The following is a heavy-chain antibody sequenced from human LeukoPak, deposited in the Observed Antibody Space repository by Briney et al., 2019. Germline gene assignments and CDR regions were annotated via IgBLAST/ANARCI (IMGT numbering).Heavy chain of an antibody. CDR3: ARAAAGRAYYHYGMDV. CDR1: GFTVRSDD. CDR2: LDSDGSP. J-gene: IGHJ6*02. D-gene: IGHD6-13*01. V-gene: IGHV3-53*01. Sequence: GGSLRLSCAAFGFTVRSDDMNWVRQAPGKGLEWVSILDSDGSPSYADSVKGRFIISRDNSKNTLDLQMNSLRAEDTAVYYCARAAAGRAYYHYGMDVWGQGTTVTVSS.